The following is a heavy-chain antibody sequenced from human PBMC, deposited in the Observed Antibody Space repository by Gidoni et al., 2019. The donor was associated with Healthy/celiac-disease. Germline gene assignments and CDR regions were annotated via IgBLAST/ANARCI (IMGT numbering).Heavy chain of an antibody. Sequence: EVQLLESGGGLVQPGGSLRPSCAASGCSFSSDAMSWCRQAQGKGLEWFSAIRGSGGSTYYANSVKDRFTIARDYSKNTLYLLMYSLRAEYTAVYYCSKERDSYDIWSGYLFDYWGQGTLVTVSS. D-gene: IGHD3-3*01. CDR3: SKERDSYDIWSGYLFDY. CDR2: IRGSGGST. J-gene: IGHJ4*02. V-gene: IGHV3-23*01. CDR1: GCSFSSDA.